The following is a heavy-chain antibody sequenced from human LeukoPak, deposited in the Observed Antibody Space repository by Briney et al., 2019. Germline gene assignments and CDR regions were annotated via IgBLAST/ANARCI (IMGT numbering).Heavy chain of an antibody. J-gene: IGHJ4*02. Sequence: GGSLRLSCAASGFTFNTYWMHWVRQAPGKGLVWVSRINSDGSSTSYADSVKGRFTISRDNSKNTLYLQMNSLRAEDTAVYYCAKIYGGNTAMGNWGQGTLVTVSS. D-gene: IGHD5-18*01. V-gene: IGHV3-74*01. CDR3: AKIYGGNTAMGN. CDR1: GFTFNTYW. CDR2: INSDGSST.